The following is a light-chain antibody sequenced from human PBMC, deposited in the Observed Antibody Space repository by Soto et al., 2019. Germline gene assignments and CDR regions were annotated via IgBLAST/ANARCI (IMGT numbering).Light chain of an antibody. CDR3: QQGYNTFWT. CDR1: QPIGTS. J-gene: IGKJ1*01. Sequence: DIQMTQSPSSLSAFVGDSVTVTCRASQPIGTSLHWYQQKAGKAPKVLISAATKLQSGVPSRFAGGGSGTDFTLTISNLQPEDPATYYCQQGYNTFWTLGRGTKVDIK. CDR2: AAT. V-gene: IGKV1-39*01.